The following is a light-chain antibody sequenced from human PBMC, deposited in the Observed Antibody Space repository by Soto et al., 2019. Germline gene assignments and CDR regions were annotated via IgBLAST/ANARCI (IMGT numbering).Light chain of an antibody. J-gene: IGKJ1*01. V-gene: IGKV1-39*01. CDR3: QQSYSTLQT. Sequence: DIQMTQSPSSLSASVGDRVTITCRASQSISSYLNWYQQKPGKAPKLLIYAASSLQSGVPSRFSGSGSGKDFTLTISSLQPEDFATYYCQQSYSTLQTFGQGTKGNIK. CDR1: QSISSY. CDR2: AAS.